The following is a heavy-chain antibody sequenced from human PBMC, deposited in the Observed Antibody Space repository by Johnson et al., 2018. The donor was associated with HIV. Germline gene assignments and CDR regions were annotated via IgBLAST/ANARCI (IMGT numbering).Heavy chain of an antibody. CDR1: GFTFSSSW. CDR2: IQCDGSEK. V-gene: IGHV3-52*01. J-gene: IGHJ3*01. D-gene: IGHD6-19*01. CDR3: ARVLADGWFSYDVFDV. Sequence: VQLVESGGGVVQPGGSLRLSCAASGFTFSSSWMHWVCQAPEKGREWVAAIQCDGSEKYDVDFAKGRLSISRDNAKNSLFLEMNSLRAEDTAVYYCARVLADGWFSYDVFDVWGQGTLVIVSS.